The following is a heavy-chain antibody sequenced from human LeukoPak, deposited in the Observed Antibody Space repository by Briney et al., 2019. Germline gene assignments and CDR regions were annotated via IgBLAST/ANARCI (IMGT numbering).Heavy chain of an antibody. J-gene: IGHJ4*02. V-gene: IGHV3-23*01. CDR1: GFSFSSYA. Sequence: GGSLRLSCTVSGFSFSSYAMSWVRQAPGKGLEWVSAISGSGGSTYCADSVKGRFTISSDNSKNTLYLQMNSLRDEDTAVYYCAKDRGAAAGLDYWGQGTLVTVSS. D-gene: IGHD6-13*01. CDR3: AKDRGAAAGLDY. CDR2: ISGSGGST.